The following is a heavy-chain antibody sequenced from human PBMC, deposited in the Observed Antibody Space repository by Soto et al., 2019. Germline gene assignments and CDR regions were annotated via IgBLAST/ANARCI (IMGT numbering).Heavy chain of an antibody. CDR2: INPDGSST. V-gene: IGHV3-74*01. J-gene: IGHJ6*02. Sequence: EVQLAESGGGLVQPGGSLRLSCAASGFTFSPYWMHWVRQAPGKGLVWVSRINPDGSSTDYADSVKGRFTISRDNAKNTLYLQMNSLRDEDTAVYYCGRGGSDSPRGMDVWGHGTTVTVAS. D-gene: IGHD6-19*01. CDR1: GFTFSPYW. CDR3: GRGGSDSPRGMDV.